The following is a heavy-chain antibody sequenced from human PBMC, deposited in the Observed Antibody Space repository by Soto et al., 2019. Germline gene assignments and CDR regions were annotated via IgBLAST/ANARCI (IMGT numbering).Heavy chain of an antibody. CDR1: GGTFSSYT. D-gene: IGHD6-19*01. V-gene: IGHV1-69*02. CDR3: HGVEAVAGTGSVDY. J-gene: IGHJ4*02. CDR2: IIPILGIA. Sequence: QVQLGQSGAEVKKPGSSVKVSCKASGGTFSSYTISWVRQAPGQGLEWMGRIIPILGIANYAQKFQGRVTITADNSTSTAYMELSSLSAEDTAVYYCHGVEAVAGTGSVDYCGQGSLVTVSS.